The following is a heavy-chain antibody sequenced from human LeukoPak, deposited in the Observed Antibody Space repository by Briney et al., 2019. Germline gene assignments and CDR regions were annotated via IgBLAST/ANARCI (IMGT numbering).Heavy chain of an antibody. V-gene: IGHV3-23*01. CDR2: ICGSGGST. Sequence: GGSLRLSCAASGFTFSSYAMMWPRQAPGQGPEGVSAICGSGGSTYYADSVKGRFTISRDNSKNTLYLQMNSLRAEDTAVYYCANAWGANSDYYYYGMDVWGQGTTVTVSS. CDR3: ANAWGANSDYYYYGMDV. CDR1: GFTFSSYA. D-gene: IGHD7-27*01. J-gene: IGHJ6*02.